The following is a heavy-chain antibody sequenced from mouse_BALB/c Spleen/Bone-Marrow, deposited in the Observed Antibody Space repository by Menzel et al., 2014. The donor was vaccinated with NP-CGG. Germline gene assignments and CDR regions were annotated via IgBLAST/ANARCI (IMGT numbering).Heavy chain of an antibody. CDR2: IDPYYGGT. Sequence: EVKLMESGPELEKPGASVKMSCKASGYSFTGYNMNWVKQSNGKSLECIGNIDPYYGGTSYNQKFKGKASLTVDKSSSTAYMQLKSLTSEDASFYYCARSGDLAGFAYWGQGTLVTVSA. CDR3: ARSGDLAGFAY. J-gene: IGHJ3*01. CDR1: GYSFTGYN. V-gene: IGHV1S135*01.